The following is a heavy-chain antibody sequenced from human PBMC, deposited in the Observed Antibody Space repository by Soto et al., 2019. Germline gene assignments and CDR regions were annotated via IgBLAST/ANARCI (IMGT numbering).Heavy chain of an antibody. J-gene: IGHJ5*02. CDR1: GGTFSSYA. V-gene: IGHV1-69*12. Sequence: QVQLVQSGAEVKKPGSSVKVSCKASGGTFSSYAISWVRQAPGQGLEWMGGIIPIFGTANYAQKFQGRVTITADESTSTAYMELSSLRSEDRAVYYCARGRTYCSGGSCYSIDPWGQGTLVTVSS. CDR2: IIPIFGTA. D-gene: IGHD2-15*01. CDR3: ARGRTYCSGGSCYSIDP.